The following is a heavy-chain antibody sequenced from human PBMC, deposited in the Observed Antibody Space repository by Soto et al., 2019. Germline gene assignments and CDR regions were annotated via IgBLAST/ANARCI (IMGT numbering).Heavy chain of an antibody. V-gene: IGHV4-59*01. CDR3: ARGSSGWPPRLDY. CDR1: GGSISSYY. J-gene: IGHJ4*02. Sequence: QVQLQESGPGLVKPSETLSLNCTVSGGSISSYYWSWIRQSPGKGLEWIGYIYYSGSTNYNPSLKSRLTISVDTSKNQFSLELSSVTAADTAVYFCARGSSGWPPRLDYWGQGTLVTVSS. D-gene: IGHD6-19*01. CDR2: IYYSGST.